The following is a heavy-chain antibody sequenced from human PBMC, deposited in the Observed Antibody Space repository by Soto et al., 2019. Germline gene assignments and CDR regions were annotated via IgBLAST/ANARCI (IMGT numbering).Heavy chain of an antibody. CDR1: GFTFSSYA. CDR3: AKSPIWLHFGDLSWDDAFDI. Sequence: GGSLRLSCAASGFTFSSYAMSWVRQAPGKGLEWVSAISGSGGSTYYADSVKGRFTISRDNSKNTLYLQMNSLRAEDTAVYYCAKSPIWLHFGDLSWDDAFDIWGQETIVTVSS. V-gene: IGHV3-23*01. D-gene: IGHD3-16*02. CDR2: ISGSGGST. J-gene: IGHJ3*02.